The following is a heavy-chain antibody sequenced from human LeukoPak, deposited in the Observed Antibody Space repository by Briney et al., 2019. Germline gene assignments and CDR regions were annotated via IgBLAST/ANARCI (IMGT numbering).Heavy chain of an antibody. J-gene: IGHJ3*02. D-gene: IGHD2-2*01. V-gene: IGHV3-30*02. Sequence: PGGSLRLSCAASGFTFSSYGMHWVRQAPGKGLEWVAFIRNDGSNKYYADSVKGRFTISRDNSKNTLYLRMNSLRAEDTAVYYCARVIDIVVVPAANAFDIWGQGTMVTVSS. CDR2: IRNDGSNK. CDR3: ARVIDIVVVPAANAFDI. CDR1: GFTFSSYG.